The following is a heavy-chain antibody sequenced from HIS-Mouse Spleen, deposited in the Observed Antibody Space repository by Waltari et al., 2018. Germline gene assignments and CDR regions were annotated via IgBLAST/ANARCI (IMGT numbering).Heavy chain of an antibody. J-gene: IGHJ4*02. CDR1: GGSFSGYY. CDR3: ARGRSPATVTIGYYFDY. CDR2: IKHRGRP. V-gene: IGHV4-34*01. D-gene: IGHD4-17*01. Sequence: QVQLQQWGAGLLKPSETLSLTCAVYGGSFSGYYWSWIRQPPGKGLEWIGEIKHRGRPNPTPALRSRVTISVDTSKNQFSLKLSSVTAADTAVYYCARGRSPATVTIGYYFDYWGQGTLVTVSS.